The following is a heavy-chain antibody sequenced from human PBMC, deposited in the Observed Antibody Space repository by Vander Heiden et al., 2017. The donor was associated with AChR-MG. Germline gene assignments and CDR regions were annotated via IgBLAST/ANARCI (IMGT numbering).Heavy chain of an antibody. CDR2: ISYDGSNK. J-gene: IGHJ4*02. Sequence: QVQLVESGGGVVQPGRSLRLSCAASGFTFSSYGMHWVRQAPGKGLECVAVISYDGSNKYYADSVKGRFTISRDNSKNTLYLQMNSLRAEDTAVYYCAKIASSSGVVPAEPIDYWGQGTLVTVSS. D-gene: IGHD2-2*01. CDR3: AKIASSSGVVPAEPIDY. V-gene: IGHV3-30*18. CDR1: GFTFSSYG.